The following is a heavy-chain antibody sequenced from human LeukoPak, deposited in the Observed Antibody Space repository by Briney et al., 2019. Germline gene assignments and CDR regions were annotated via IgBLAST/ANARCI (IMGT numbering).Heavy chain of an antibody. CDR1: GGSFSGHY. CDR2: INHSGST. D-gene: IGHD5-18*01. Sequence: SEILSLTCAVYGGSFSGHYWTWIRQPPGKGLEWIGEINHSGSTNYNPSLKSRVTISVDTSKNQFSLKLSSVTAADTAVYYCARGQRGLDTAMVTFWFDPWGQGTLVTVSS. J-gene: IGHJ5*02. V-gene: IGHV4-34*01. CDR3: ARGQRGLDTAMVTFWFDP.